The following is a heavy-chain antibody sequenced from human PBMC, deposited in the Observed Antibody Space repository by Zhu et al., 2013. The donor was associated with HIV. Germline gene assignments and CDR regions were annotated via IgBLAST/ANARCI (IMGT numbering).Heavy chain of an antibody. V-gene: IGHV4-61*01. CDR2: VYYTYST. CDR1: GGSVSSGHYY. D-gene: IGHD1-1*01. Sequence: QVQLQESGPGLVKPSETLSLTCTVSGGSVSSGHYYWSWLRQPPGKGLEWIGYVYYTYSTNYNPSLKSRVSISADTSKNQFSLNLSSVTAADTAVYFCARDEALAASGTKYWGQGTLVTVSS. J-gene: IGHJ4*02. CDR3: ARDEALAASGTKY.